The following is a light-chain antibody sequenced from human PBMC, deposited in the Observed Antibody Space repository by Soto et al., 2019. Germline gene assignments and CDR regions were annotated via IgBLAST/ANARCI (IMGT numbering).Light chain of an antibody. CDR3: SSYTSSITPYV. CDR1: ITDIGAYNY. V-gene: IGLV2-14*01. Sequence: QSVLTQPASVSGSPGQSITISCTGTITDIGAYNYVSWYQQHPGKAPKLLIYGVSSRPSGVSNRFSGSKSGNAAHLTISGLQADDEAEYYCSSYTSSITPYVFGTGTKVTVL. J-gene: IGLJ1*01. CDR2: GVS.